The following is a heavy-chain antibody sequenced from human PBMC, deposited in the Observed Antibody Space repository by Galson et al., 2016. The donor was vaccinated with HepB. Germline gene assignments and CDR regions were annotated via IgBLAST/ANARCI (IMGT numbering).Heavy chain of an antibody. Sequence: SVKVSCKASGGIFSNYAISWVRQAPGQGLEWMGGIIPMFGTTNYANYAQKFQGRVTISADESTSTAYIGLSSLRSEDTAVYYWARVKGWSTSGQDYYFDYWGQGSLVTVSS. D-gene: IGHD6-19*01. CDR3: ARVKGWSTSGQDYYFDY. V-gene: IGHV1-69*13. CDR1: GGIFSNYA. J-gene: IGHJ4*02. CDR2: IIPMFGTTNYA.